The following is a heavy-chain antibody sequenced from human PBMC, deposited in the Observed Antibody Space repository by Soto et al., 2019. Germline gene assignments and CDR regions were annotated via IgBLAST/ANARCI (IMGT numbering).Heavy chain of an antibody. Sequence: EVQLVESGGGLVEPGGSLRLSCAAFGFTFSTYTMNWVRQAPGKGLEWVSSITSSSSSSYIYYADSVKGRFTISRDNAKNSQYLQKNSLRAEDTAVYYCARDLQMATIRGGDYWGQGTLVTASS. D-gene: IGHD5-12*01. J-gene: IGHJ4*02. CDR2: ITSSSSSSYI. CDR3: ARDLQMATIRGGDY. V-gene: IGHV3-21*01. CDR1: GFTFSTYT.